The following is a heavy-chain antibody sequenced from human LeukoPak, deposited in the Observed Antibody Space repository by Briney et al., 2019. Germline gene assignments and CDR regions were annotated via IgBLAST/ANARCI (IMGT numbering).Heavy chain of an antibody. J-gene: IGHJ5*02. CDR2: MNPNSGNT. D-gene: IGHD3-9*01. CDR3: ARDWAYDILTGYLLQSGGFDP. CDR1: GFTFTSHD. Sequence: GASVKVSCKASGFTFTSHDYNWVRQATGQGLEWMGWMNPNSGNTGYAQKFQGRVTMTRDTSITTVYMELSSLTSEDTAVYYCARDWAYDILTGYLLQSGGFDPWGQGTLVTVSS. V-gene: IGHV1-8*01.